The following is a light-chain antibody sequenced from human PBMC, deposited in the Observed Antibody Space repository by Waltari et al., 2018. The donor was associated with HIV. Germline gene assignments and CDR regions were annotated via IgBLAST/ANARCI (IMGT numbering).Light chain of an antibody. CDR2: GAS. CDR1: QTTSSEY. J-gene: IGKJ4*01. V-gene: IGKV3-20*01. CDR3: QQYGRSSLT. Sequence: EIVLTQSPGTLSLSTGERLTLSCRASQTTSSEYLAWYQQKPGQAPRLLIYGASRRATGIPDRFTGSGSGIDFTLTITRLEPEDFAVYYCQQYGRSSLTFGGGTKVEIK.